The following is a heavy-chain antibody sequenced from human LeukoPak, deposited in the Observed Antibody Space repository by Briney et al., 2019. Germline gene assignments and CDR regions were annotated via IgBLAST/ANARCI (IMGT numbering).Heavy chain of an antibody. V-gene: IGHV1-8*01. J-gene: IGHJ2*01. CDR3: ARGRVVWFGAGWYYDL. D-gene: IGHD3-10*01. Sequence: GASVKVSCKASGYTFTNYDFNWVRQATGQGREWMGWVSPTSGKTEYAQKFQGRVTMTRDASISTVYMELNSLRSEDTAVYYCARGRVVWFGAGWYYDLWGRGTLVTVSS. CDR1: GYTFTNYD. CDR2: VSPTSGKT.